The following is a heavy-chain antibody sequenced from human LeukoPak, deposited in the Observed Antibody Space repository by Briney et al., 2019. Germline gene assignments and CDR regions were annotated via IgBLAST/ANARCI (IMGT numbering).Heavy chain of an antibody. CDR3: AKDATYSSGWTDY. V-gene: IGHV3-9*01. Sequence: SGGSLRLSCAASGFTFSSYAMSWVRQAPGKGLEWVSGISWNSGSIGYADSVKGRFTISRDNAKNSLYLQMNSLRVEDTALYYCAKDATYSSGWTDYWGQGTLVTVSS. J-gene: IGHJ4*02. D-gene: IGHD6-19*01. CDR1: GFTFSSYA. CDR2: ISWNSGSI.